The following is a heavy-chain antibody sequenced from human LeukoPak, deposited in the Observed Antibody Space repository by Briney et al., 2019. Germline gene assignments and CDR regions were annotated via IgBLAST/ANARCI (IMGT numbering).Heavy chain of an antibody. CDR3: AREQTTSFDI. D-gene: IGHD4-17*01. CDR1: GGSISSSSYY. J-gene: IGHJ3*02. V-gene: IGHV4-39*07. Sequence: SETLSLTCTVSGGSISSSSYYWGWIRQPPGKGLEWIGSIYYSGSTYYNPSLKSRVTISVDTSKNQFSLKLSSVTAADTAVYYCAREQTTSFDIWGQGTMVTVS. CDR2: IYYSGST.